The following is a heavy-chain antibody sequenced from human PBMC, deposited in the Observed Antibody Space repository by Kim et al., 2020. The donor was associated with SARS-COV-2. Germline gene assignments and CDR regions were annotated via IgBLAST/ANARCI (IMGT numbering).Heavy chain of an antibody. D-gene: IGHD3-10*01. J-gene: IGHJ4*02. CDR3: ASSDYYGSGRD. CDR2: INHSGST. CDR1: GGSFSGYY. Sequence: SETLSLTCAVYGGSFSGYYWSWIRQPPGKGLEWIGEINHSGSTNYNPSLKSRVTISVDTSKNQFSLKLSSVTAADTAVYYCASSDYYGSGRDWGQGTLVTVSS. V-gene: IGHV4-34*01.